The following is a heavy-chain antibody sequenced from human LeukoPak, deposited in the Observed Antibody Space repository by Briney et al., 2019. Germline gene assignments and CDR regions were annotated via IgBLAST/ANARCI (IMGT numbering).Heavy chain of an antibody. V-gene: IGHV3-33*01. CDR2: IWYDGSNQ. D-gene: IGHD3-3*01. Sequence: GGSLRLSCAASGFPFSGSGMHWVRQAPGKGLEWVAVIWYDGSNQYYADSVKGRFTISRDNSKNTVDLQMNSLRAEDTAVYYCAREGRWGYDFWSGYSDAFDIWGQGTMVTVSS. CDR1: GFPFSGSG. CDR3: AREGRWGYDFWSGYSDAFDI. J-gene: IGHJ3*02.